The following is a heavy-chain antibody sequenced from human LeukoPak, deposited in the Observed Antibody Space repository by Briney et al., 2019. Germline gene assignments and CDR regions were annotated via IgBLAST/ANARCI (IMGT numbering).Heavy chain of an antibody. Sequence: ASVKVSCNASGYTFTGYYMHWVRQAPGQGLECMGWINTNSGGTNYAQKFQGRVTLIRDTSNSTAYMELSRLRSDDTAVYYCARGRMQLWFCDCWGQGTLVTVSS. CDR3: ARGRMQLWFCDC. D-gene: IGHD5-18*01. V-gene: IGHV1-2*02. CDR1: GYTFTGYY. J-gene: IGHJ4*02. CDR2: INTNSGGT.